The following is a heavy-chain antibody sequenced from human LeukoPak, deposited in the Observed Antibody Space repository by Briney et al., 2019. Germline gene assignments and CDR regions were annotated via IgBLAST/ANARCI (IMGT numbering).Heavy chain of an antibody. V-gene: IGHV1-2*02. Sequence: ASVKVSCKASGYTFTGYYMHWVRQAPGQGLEWMGWINPNSGGTNYAQKFQGRVTMTRDTSISTAYMELSRLRSDVTAVYYCATGIAAAGGIDYWGQGTLVTVSS. J-gene: IGHJ4*02. CDR3: ATGIAAAGGIDY. D-gene: IGHD6-13*01. CDR2: INPNSGGT. CDR1: GYTFTGYY.